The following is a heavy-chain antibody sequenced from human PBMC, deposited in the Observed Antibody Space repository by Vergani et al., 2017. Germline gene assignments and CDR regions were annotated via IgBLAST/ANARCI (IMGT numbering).Heavy chain of an antibody. CDR1: GGSISSYY. CDR3: ASGRVCSGGSCPAEDAFDI. J-gene: IGHJ3*02. V-gene: IGHV4-59*01. CDR2: IYYSGST. D-gene: IGHD2-15*01. Sequence: QVQLQESGPGLVKPSETLSLTCTVSGGSISSYYWSWIRQPPGKGLEWIGYIYYSGSTNYNPSLKSRVTISVDTSKNQFSLKLSSVTGADTAVYYCASGRVCSGGSCPAEDAFDIWGQGTMVTVSS.